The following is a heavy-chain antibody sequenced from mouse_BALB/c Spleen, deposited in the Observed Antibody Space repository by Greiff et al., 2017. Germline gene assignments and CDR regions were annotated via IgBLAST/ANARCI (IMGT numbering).Heavy chain of an antibody. V-gene: IGHV14-3*02. CDR3: ALSSPY. J-gene: IGHJ4*01. D-gene: IGHD1-3*01. Sequence: EVQLQESGAELVKPGASVKLSCTASGFNIKDTYMHWVKQRPEQGLEWIGRIDPANGNTKYDPKFQGKATITAGTSSNTAYLQLSSLTSEDTAVYYCALSSPYWGQGTSVTVSS. CDR2: IDPANGNT. CDR1: GFNIKDTY.